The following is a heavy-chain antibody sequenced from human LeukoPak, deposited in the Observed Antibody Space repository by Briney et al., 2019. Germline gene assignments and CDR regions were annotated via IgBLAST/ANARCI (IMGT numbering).Heavy chain of an antibody. CDR1: GGSISGYY. V-gene: IGHV4-34*01. J-gene: IGHJ6*04. D-gene: IGHD3-22*01. Sequence: SETLSLTCTVSGGSISGYYWSWIRQPPGKGLEWIGEINHSGSTNYNPSLKSRVTISVDTSKNQFSQRLSSVTAADTAVYYCARRKYYYDSGGLFVWGKGTTVSVSS. CDR2: INHSGST. CDR3: ARRKYYYDSGGLFV.